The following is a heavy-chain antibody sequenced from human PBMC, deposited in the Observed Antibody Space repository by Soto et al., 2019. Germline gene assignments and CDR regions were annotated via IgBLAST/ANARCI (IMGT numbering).Heavy chain of an antibody. Sequence: QVQLQESGPGLVKPSETLSLTCTVSGGSISSYYWSWIRQPPGKGLEWIGYIYYSGSTNYNPSLKSRVTISVDTYKNQFSLKLSSVTAADKAVYYCARVWGGAFDIWGQGTMVTVSS. CDR2: IYYSGST. CDR3: ARVWGGAFDI. D-gene: IGHD3-10*01. CDR1: GGSISSYY. V-gene: IGHV4-59*01. J-gene: IGHJ3*02.